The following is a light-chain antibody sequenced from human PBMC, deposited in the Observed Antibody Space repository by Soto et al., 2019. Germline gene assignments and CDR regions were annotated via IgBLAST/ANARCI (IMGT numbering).Light chain of an antibody. CDR1: RSNIGTGYD. Sequence: QSVLTQPSSVSGAPGQRVTISCTGSRSNIGTGYDVHWYQQVPGTAPKVLIYGNTNRPSGVPDRFSGSKSGTSASLAITGLQAEDEADYYCSLYTSENTYVFGTGTKLTVL. J-gene: IGLJ1*01. CDR2: GNT. V-gene: IGLV1-40*01. CDR3: SLYTSENTYV.